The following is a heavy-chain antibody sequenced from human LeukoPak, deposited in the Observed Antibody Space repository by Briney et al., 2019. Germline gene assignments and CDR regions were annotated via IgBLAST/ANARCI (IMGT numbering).Heavy chain of an antibody. V-gene: IGHV4-59*12. CDR3: ARDMPDCSSTSCYSGVWFDP. D-gene: IGHD2-2*01. CDR1: GGSISSYY. Sequence: SETLSLTCTVSGGSISSYYWSWIRQPPGKGLEWIGYIYYSGSTNYNPSLKSRVTISVDTSKNQFSLKLSSVTAADTAVYYCARDMPDCSSTSCYSGVWFDPWGQGTLVTVSS. CDR2: IYYSGST. J-gene: IGHJ5*02.